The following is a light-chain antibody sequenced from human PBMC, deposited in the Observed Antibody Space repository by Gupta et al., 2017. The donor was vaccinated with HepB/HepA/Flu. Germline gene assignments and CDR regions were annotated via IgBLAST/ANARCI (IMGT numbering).Light chain of an antibody. J-gene: IGKJ4*01. V-gene: IGKV3-20*01. CDR3: QQDNTSPLV. CDR1: QNDVSLM. Sequence: EIVLTQSPATLSLSVGERATLPCRASQNDVSLMIAWYQQKPGQAPRLLMDADSSRATGIPDRFSDSGSGTDFTLTISRLEPEDFAVYYCQQDNTSPLVFGGGTKVEI. CDR2: ADS.